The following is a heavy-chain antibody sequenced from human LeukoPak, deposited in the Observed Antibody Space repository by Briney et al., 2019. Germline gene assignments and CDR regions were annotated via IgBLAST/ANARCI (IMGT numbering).Heavy chain of an antibody. CDR2: IWYDGSNK. CDR3: AMGESYYYDSSGYYQSAFDI. D-gene: IGHD3-22*01. J-gene: IGHJ3*02. V-gene: IGHV3-33*01. CDR1: GFTFSSYG. Sequence: PGRSLRLSCAASGFTFSSYGMHWVRQAPGKGLEWVAVIWYDGSNKYYADSVKGRLTISRDNSKNTLYLQMNSLRAEDTAVYYCAMGESYYYDSSGYYQSAFDIWGQGTMVTVSS.